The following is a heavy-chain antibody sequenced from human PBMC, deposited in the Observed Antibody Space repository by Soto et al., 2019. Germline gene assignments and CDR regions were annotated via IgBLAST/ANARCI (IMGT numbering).Heavy chain of an antibody. CDR1: GFTFSNAW. J-gene: IGHJ6*02. Sequence: GGSLRLSCAASGFTFSNAWMNWVRQAPGKGLEWVGRIKSKTDGGTTDYAAPVKGRFTISRDDSKNTLYLQMNSLKTEDTAVYYCTTEDIVVVPAAKSYYYYGMDVWGQGTTVTVSS. D-gene: IGHD2-2*01. CDR2: IKSKTDGGTT. CDR3: TTEDIVVVPAAKSYYYYGMDV. V-gene: IGHV3-15*07.